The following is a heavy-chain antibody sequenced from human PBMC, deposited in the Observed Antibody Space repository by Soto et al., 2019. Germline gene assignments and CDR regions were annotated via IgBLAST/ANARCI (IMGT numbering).Heavy chain of an antibody. J-gene: IGHJ6*02. Sequence: LSLTCTVSGGSISGYYWSWIRQPPGKGLEWIGNVYYSGGAKYNPSVKRRVSISVDTSKNQFSLNLSSVTAADTAVYYCTRDGDGRMTTNPYYYYGMDVWGPGITVTVS. CDR2: VYYSGGA. CDR3: TRDGDGRMTTNPYYYYGMDV. D-gene: IGHD2-21*02. V-gene: IGHV4-59*01. CDR1: GGSISGYY.